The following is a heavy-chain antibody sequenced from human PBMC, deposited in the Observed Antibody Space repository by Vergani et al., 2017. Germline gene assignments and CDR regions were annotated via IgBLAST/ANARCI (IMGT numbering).Heavy chain of an antibody. D-gene: IGHD3-22*01. Sequence: QVQLQQWGAGLLKPSETLSLTCAVYGGSFRGYYWSWIRQPPGKGLEWIGEINHSGSTNYNPSLKSRVTISVDTSKNQFSLKLSSVTATGTAVYYCARGKIRGPYYYDSSGYVQVRYYYGMDVWGQGTTVTVSS. CDR1: GGSFRGYY. CDR2: INHSGST. CDR3: ARGKIRGPYYYDSSGYVQVRYYYGMDV. V-gene: IGHV4-34*01. J-gene: IGHJ6*02.